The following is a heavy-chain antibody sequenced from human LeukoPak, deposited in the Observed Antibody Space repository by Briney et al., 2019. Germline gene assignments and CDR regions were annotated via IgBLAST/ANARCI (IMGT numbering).Heavy chain of an antibody. Sequence: PGAALQISCKGSGCRFTSYWISWVRQLPGKGLEWMGRIDPSDSYTNYSPSFQGHVTISADKSISTAYLQWSSLKASDTAMYYCARRPYYGMDVWGKGTRSPSPQ. CDR3: ARRPYYGMDV. J-gene: IGHJ6*04. V-gene: IGHV5-10-1*01. CDR2: IDPSDSYT. CDR1: GCRFTSYW.